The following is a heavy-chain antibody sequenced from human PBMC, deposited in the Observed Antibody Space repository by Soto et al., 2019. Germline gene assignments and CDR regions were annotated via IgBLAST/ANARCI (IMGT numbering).Heavy chain of an antibody. CDR1: GFTFSSYA. D-gene: IGHD5-18*01. V-gene: IGHV3-23*01. Sequence: HPGGSLRLSCAASGFTFSSYAMSWVRQAPGKGLEWVSAISGSGGSTYYADSVKGRFTISRDNSKNTLYLQMNSLRAEDTAVYYCAKDQDDRTRLWRFDYWGQGTLVTVSS. CDR2: ISGSGGST. J-gene: IGHJ4*02. CDR3: AKDQDDRTRLWRFDY.